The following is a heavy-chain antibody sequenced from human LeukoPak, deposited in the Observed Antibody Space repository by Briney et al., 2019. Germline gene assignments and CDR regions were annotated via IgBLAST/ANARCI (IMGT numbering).Heavy chain of an antibody. CDR2: INTNTGNP. J-gene: IGHJ4*02. D-gene: IGHD2-8*02. CDR1: GYTFTGYY. Sequence: ASVKVSCKASGYTFTGYYMHWVRQAPGQGLEWMGWINTNTGNPTYAQGFTGRFVFSLDTSVSTAYLQISSLKAEDTAVYYCARDEAPRYWSPHFDYWGQGALVTVSS. CDR3: ARDEAPRYWSPHFDY. V-gene: IGHV7-4-1*02.